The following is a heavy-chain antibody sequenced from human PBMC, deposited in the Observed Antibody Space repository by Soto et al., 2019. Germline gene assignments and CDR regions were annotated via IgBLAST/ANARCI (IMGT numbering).Heavy chain of an antibody. D-gene: IGHD3-22*01. Sequence: ASVKVSCKASGYTFTGYYMHWVRQAHGQGLEWMGWINPNSGGTNYAQKFQGWVTMTRDTSISTAYMELSRLRSDDTAVYYCAREIGTNYYDSSGYPPNPYYFDYWGQGTLVTVSS. V-gene: IGHV1-2*04. CDR3: AREIGTNYYDSSGYPPNPYYFDY. CDR1: GYTFTGYY. CDR2: INPNSGGT. J-gene: IGHJ4*02.